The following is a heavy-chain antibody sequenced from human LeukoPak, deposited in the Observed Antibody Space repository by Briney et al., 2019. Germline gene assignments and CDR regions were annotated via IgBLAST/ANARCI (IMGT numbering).Heavy chain of an antibody. J-gene: IGHJ4*02. V-gene: IGHV1-2*02. CDR2: INPNGGGT. CDR1: GYTFTGYY. Sequence: ASEKASCKASGYTFTGYYMHWVRQAPGQGREWMGWINPNGGGTKYEQKFQGRVTMTRDTSISTAYMELSSLRSDDTAVYYCARATYYGSAFDYWGQGTLVTVSS. D-gene: IGHD3-10*01. CDR3: ARATYYGSAFDY.